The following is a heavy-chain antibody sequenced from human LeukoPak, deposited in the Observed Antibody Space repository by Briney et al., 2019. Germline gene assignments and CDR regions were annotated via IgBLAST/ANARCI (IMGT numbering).Heavy chain of an antibody. V-gene: IGHV3-74*01. CDR3: ARGRGGSYHY. CDR1: GFTFSNDW. Sequence: GGSLRLSCAASGFTFSNDWMHWVRHAPGKGLVWVSRINTDGSTTTYADSVKGRFTISRDNAKNTLYLQMNSLRVEDTAVYYCARGRGGSYHYWGQGTLVTVSS. J-gene: IGHJ4*02. CDR2: INTDGSTT. D-gene: IGHD1-26*01.